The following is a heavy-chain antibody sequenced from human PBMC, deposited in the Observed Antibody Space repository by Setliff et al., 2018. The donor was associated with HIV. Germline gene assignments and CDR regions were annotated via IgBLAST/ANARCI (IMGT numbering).Heavy chain of an antibody. CDR3: AKSYFDRSGYLGS. CDR1: GFTFSSYE. Sequence: LRLSCAASGFTFSSYEMNRVRQAPGKGLEWVSYISSSGSTIYYADSVKGRFTISRDNAKNSLFLQMNSLRAEDTAVYYCAKSYFDRSGYLGSWGQGTLVTVSS. J-gene: IGHJ5*02. V-gene: IGHV3-48*03. CDR2: ISSSGSTI. D-gene: IGHD3-22*01.